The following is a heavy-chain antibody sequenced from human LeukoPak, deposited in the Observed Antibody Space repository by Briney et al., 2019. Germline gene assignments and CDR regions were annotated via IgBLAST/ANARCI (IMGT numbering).Heavy chain of an antibody. Sequence: PSETLSLTCTVPGGSIRSYNWSWIRQAPGKGLEWIGFISYSGYTSYSPSLKSRVAISVDTSKSQFSPRLSSLTAADTAIYYCARGRNDNGGMFFDSWAQGTLVTVSS. CDR3: ARGRNDNGGMFFDS. D-gene: IGHD4-23*01. CDR2: ISYSGYT. J-gene: IGHJ4*02. V-gene: IGHV4-59*01. CDR1: GGSIRSYN.